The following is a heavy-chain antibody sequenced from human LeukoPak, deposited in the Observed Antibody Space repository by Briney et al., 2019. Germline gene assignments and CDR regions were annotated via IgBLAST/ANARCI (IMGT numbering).Heavy chain of an antibody. V-gene: IGHV6-1*01. Sequence: SQTLSLICAISGDSVSSNSAAWNWIRQSPSRGLEWLGRTYYRSKWYNDYAVSVKSRITIDPDTSKNQFSLQLNSVTPEDTAVYYCARTDHCSGGSCYSRDAFDIWGQGTMVTVSS. D-gene: IGHD2-15*01. CDR3: ARTDHCSGGSCYSRDAFDI. CDR2: TYYRSKWYN. J-gene: IGHJ3*02. CDR1: GDSVSSNSAA.